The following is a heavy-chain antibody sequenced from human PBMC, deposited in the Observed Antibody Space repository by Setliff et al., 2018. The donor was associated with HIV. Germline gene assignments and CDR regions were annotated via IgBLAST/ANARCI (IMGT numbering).Heavy chain of an antibody. J-gene: IGHJ4*02. CDR2: IYYSGRT. D-gene: IGHD3-22*01. CDR1: GYSISSGYY. Sequence: SETMSLTCTVSGYSISSGYYWGWIRQPPGKGMEWIGSIYYSGRTYYNTSLKGRVTISVDTSKNQFSRKLSSVTAADTAVYYCARGGWDYYDSSGVGEFDYWGQGTLVTVSS. V-gene: IGHV4-38-2*02. CDR3: ARGGWDYYDSSGVGEFDY.